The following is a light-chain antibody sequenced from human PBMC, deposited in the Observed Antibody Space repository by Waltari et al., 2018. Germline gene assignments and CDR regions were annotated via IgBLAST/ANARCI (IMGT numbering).Light chain of an antibody. CDR3: SSYAGSNTYV. Sequence: QSALTQPPSASGSPGQSVTISCTGTSSDVGGNNFVPWYQQHPGKAPKRIIYEVNKRPSGVPDHFSGSKSGNTASLTVSGLQAEDEADYYCSSYAGSNTYVFGTGTKVTVL. CDR2: EVN. CDR1: SSDVGGNNF. J-gene: IGLJ1*01. V-gene: IGLV2-8*01.